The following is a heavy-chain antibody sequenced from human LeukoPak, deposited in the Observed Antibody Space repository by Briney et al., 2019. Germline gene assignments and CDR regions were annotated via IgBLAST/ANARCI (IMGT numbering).Heavy chain of an antibody. J-gene: IGHJ4*02. D-gene: IGHD3-22*01. V-gene: IGHV3-23*01. CDR3: AKRDSSGLFPYYFDS. CDR2: LGGTGSST. Sequence: TGGSLRLSCTASGFTFGNYAMSWVRQAPGKGLEWVTALGGTGSSTYYADSVKGRFSISRDNSRNTLYLQMNSLRAEDTAVYYCAKRDSSGLFPYYFDSWGQGTLVTVSS. CDR1: GFTFGNYA.